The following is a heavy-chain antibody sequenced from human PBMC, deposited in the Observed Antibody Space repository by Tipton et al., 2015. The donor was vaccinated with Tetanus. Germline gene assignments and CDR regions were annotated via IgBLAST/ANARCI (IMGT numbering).Heavy chain of an antibody. V-gene: IGHV4-31*11. CDR2: IYYSGNT. J-gene: IGHJ4*02. CDR1: GGSFSGYY. D-gene: IGHD3-16*02. CDR3: ARGSGELSFARAGFDY. Sequence: TLSLTCAVYGGSFSGYYWSWIRQHPGKGLEWIGYIYYSGNTYYNPSLKSRVTISVDTSKNQFSLKLSSVTAADTAVYYCARGSGELSFARAGFDYWGQGTLVTVSS.